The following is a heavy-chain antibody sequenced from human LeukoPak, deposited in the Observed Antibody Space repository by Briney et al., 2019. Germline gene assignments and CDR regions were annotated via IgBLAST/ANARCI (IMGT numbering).Heavy chain of an antibody. D-gene: IGHD6-13*01. V-gene: IGHV3-74*01. CDR3: ARVTSRAFDI. CDR1: GFSFSNYW. CDR2: INSDGSST. J-gene: IGHJ3*02. Sequence: GGSLRLSCAASGFSFSNYWVHWVRQAPGKGLVWVSRINSDGSSTRYADSVKGRFTISRDNTKSTLYLQMNSLRAEDTAVYYCARVTSRAFDIWGQGTMVTVSS.